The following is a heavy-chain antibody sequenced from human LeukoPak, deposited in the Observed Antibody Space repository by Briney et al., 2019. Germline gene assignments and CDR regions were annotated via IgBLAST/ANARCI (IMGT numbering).Heavy chain of an antibody. Sequence: PGGSLRLSCAASGFTFNSFAMSWVRQAPGKGLEWVSAISGSGSNTYYADSVKGRFTISRDNSKNTLYLQMNSLRAEDTAVYYCARGRGGWYNFDYWGQGTLVTVSS. CDR3: ARGRGGWYNFDY. CDR2: ISGSGSNT. V-gene: IGHV3-23*01. J-gene: IGHJ4*02. D-gene: IGHD6-19*01. CDR1: GFTFNSFA.